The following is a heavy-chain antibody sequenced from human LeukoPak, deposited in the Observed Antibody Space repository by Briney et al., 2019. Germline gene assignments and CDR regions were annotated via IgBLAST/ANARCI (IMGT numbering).Heavy chain of an antibody. CDR3: ARDRAAAADFDY. J-gene: IGHJ4*02. CDR1: GYTFTGYY. V-gene: IGHV1-2*06. D-gene: IGHD6-13*01. Sequence: GASVKVSCMASGYTFTGYYMHWVRQAPGQGLEWMGRTNPNSGGTNYAQKFQGRVTMTRDTSISTAYMELSRLRSDDTAVYYCARDRAAAADFDYWGQGTLVTVSS. CDR2: TNPNSGGT.